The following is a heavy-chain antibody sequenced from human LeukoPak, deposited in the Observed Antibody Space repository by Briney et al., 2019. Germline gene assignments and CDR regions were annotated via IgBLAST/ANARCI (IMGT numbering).Heavy chain of an antibody. CDR2: ISAYNGNT. D-gene: IGHD3-3*01. Sequence: ASVKVSCKASGYTFTSYGISWVRQAPGQGLEWMGWISAYNGNTNYAQKLQGRVTMTTDTSTSTAYMELRSLRSDDTAVYYCARGHKNYDFWSGYYPPDYWGQGTLVTVS. CDR1: GYTFTSYG. J-gene: IGHJ4*02. V-gene: IGHV1-18*01. CDR3: ARGHKNYDFWSGYYPPDY.